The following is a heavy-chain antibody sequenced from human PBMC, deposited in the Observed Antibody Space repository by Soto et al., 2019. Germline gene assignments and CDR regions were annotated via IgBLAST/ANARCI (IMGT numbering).Heavy chain of an antibody. D-gene: IGHD5-12*01. V-gene: IGHV3-13*04. CDR2: IGTAADT. J-gene: IGHJ4*02. Sequence: EEQLVESGGGLVQPGGSLRLSCEASGFTFRTNDMHWVRQAPGKGLEWVAGIGTAADTYYPDSVKGRFTISRDNAKSSLYLQMKSLRAGDTAVYYCARGWLRRGYLDYWGQGTLVTVSS. CDR1: GFTFRTND. CDR3: ARGWLRRGYLDY.